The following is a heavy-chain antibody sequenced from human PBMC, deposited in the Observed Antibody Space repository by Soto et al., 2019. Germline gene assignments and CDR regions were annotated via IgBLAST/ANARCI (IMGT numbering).Heavy chain of an antibody. V-gene: IGHV3-30*18. CDR1: GFTFSSYG. Sequence: GGSLRLSCAASGFTFSSYGMHWVRQAPGKGLEWVAVISYDGSNKYYADSVKGRFTISRDNSKNTLYLQMNSLRAEDTAVYYCAKDDGMAYYYYYYGMDVWGQGTMVTVSS. J-gene: IGHJ6*02. CDR2: ISYDGSNK. CDR3: AKDDGMAYYYYYYGMDV.